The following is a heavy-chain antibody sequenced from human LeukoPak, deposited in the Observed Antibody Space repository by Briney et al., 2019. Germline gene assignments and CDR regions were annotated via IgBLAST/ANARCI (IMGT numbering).Heavy chain of an antibody. CDR3: ARDRDFGYYYYYMDV. V-gene: IGHV4-4*07. CDR1: GGSISSYY. D-gene: IGHD3-10*01. J-gene: IGHJ6*03. CDR2: IYTSGST. Sequence: SETLSLTCTVSGGSISSYYWSWIRQPAGKGLEWIGRIYTSGSTNYNPSLKSRVTMSVDTSKNQFSLKLSSVTAADTAVYYCARDRDFGYYYYYMDVWGKGTTVTVPS.